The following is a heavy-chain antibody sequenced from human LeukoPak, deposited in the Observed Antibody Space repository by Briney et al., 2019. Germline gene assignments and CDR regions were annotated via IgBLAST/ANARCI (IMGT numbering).Heavy chain of an antibody. D-gene: IGHD7-27*01. Sequence: SVKVSCKASGGTFSSYAISWARQAPGQGLEWMGRIIPILGVANYAQKFQGRVTITADKSTSTAYMELSSLRSEDTAVYYCARAAGDSGFNWFDPWGQGTLVTVSS. CDR3: ARAAGDSGFNWFDP. CDR2: IIPILGVA. CDR1: GGTFSSYA. V-gene: IGHV1-69*04. J-gene: IGHJ5*02.